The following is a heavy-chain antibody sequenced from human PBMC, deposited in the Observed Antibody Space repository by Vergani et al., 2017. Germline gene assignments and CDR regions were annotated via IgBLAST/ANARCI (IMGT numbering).Heavy chain of an antibody. Sequence: QVQLVQSGAEVKKPGASVKVSCKASGYTFTSYGISWVRQAPGQGLEWMGWISAYNGNTNYAQKLQGRVTMTTDTSTSTAYMQLRSLRSDDTAVYYCARGEFVDGTGGYSSLYYFDYWGQGTLVTVSS. CDR2: ISAYNGNT. J-gene: IGHJ4*02. CDR1: GYTFTSYG. V-gene: IGHV1-18*01. CDR3: ARGEFVDGTGGYSSLYYFDY. D-gene: IGHD3-10*01.